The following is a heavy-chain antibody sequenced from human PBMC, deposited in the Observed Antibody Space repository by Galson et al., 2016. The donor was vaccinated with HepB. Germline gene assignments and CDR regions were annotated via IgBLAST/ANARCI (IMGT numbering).Heavy chain of an antibody. V-gene: IGHV3-33*01. Sequence: SLRLSCAASGFTFRSYGMHWVRQAPGKGLEWVAVIWYDGSNKYYADSVKGRFTISRDNSKNTLYLQMNSLRAEDTAVYYCARDTGGDRSSNSCFGWFDPWGQGTLVTVAS. J-gene: IGHJ5*02. CDR3: ARDTGGDRSSNSCFGWFDP. D-gene: IGHD2-2*01. CDR2: IWYDGSNK. CDR1: GFTFRSYG.